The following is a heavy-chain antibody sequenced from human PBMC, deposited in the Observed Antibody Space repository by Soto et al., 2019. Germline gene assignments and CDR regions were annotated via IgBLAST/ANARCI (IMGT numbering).Heavy chain of an antibody. CDR2: IYSGGST. CDR3: ARATRVGATLGAFDF. Sequence: PGGSLRLSCAASGFTVSSDYMSWVRQAPGKGLEWASVIYSGGSTYYADSVKGRFTISRDNSKNTLYLQMNSLRAEDTAVYYCARATRVGATLGAFDFRGQGTMVIVSS. J-gene: IGHJ3*01. CDR1: GFTVSSDY. D-gene: IGHD1-26*01. V-gene: IGHV3-66*01.